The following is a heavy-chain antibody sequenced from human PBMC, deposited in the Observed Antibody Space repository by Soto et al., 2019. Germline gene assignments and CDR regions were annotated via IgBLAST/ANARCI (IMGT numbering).Heavy chain of an antibody. Sequence: QVQLVQSGAEVKEPGASVKVSCKTSGYTFTDYFMHWVRQAPGQRPEWMGCINTDNGDTKYSQNFQGRLAFGRDTFASSAYMELSSLRSGDTAVYYCARDSNKNGWGSWTWGQGTLVTVSS. V-gene: IGHV1-3*04. J-gene: IGHJ5*02. CDR1: GYTFTDYF. CDR2: INTDNGDT. CDR3: ARDSNKNGWGSWT. D-gene: IGHD3-16*01.